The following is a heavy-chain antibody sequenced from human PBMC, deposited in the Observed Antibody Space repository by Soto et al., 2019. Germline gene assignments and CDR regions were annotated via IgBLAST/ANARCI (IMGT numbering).Heavy chain of an antibody. V-gene: IGHV1-18*01. CDR2: ISTYNGNT. CDR1: GGTFSSYA. D-gene: IGHD6-19*01. J-gene: IGHJ4*02. Sequence: ASVEVSCEASGGTFSSYAMSWVRRAPGQGLEWMGWISTYNGNTIYAQKIQGRVTMTTDTSTSTAYVELRSLRSDDTAVYYCAREEGISDWHAFDYWGQGTLVTVAS. CDR3: AREEGISDWHAFDY.